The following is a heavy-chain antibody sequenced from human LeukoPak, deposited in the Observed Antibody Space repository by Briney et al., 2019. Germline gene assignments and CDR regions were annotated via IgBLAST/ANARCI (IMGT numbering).Heavy chain of an antibody. Sequence: GGSLRLSCAASGFTVSSSYMSWVRQAPGKGLEWVSIIHSDGSTYYADSVKGRFTISRDTSKSTLYLQMNSLRGEDTAMYYCARDLDYYDSSGSHRRRNYFDYWGQGTLVTVSS. V-gene: IGHV3-53*01. CDR3: ARDLDYYDSSGSHRRRNYFDY. CDR2: IHSDGST. CDR1: GFTVSSSY. D-gene: IGHD3-22*01. J-gene: IGHJ4*02.